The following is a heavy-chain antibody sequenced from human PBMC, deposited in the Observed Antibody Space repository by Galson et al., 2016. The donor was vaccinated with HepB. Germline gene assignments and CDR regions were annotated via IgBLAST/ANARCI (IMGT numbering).Heavy chain of an antibody. V-gene: IGHV4-59*09. D-gene: IGHD5-18*01. CDR2: ISYTGSI. J-gene: IGHJ4*02. CDR3: ARGQQKYFFDY. Sequence: WLASISYTGSINYNPSLKGRVTISVDTSKNQFSLRLSSVTAADTAVYYCARGQQKYFFDYWGQGTLVTVSS.